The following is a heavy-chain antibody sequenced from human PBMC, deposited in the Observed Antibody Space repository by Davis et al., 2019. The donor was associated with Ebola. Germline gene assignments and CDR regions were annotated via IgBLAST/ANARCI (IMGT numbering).Heavy chain of an antibody. CDR2: INAGNGNT. J-gene: IGHJ4*02. D-gene: IGHD6-19*01. V-gene: IGHV1-3*01. CDR3: SIGSLSLAGAFDY. Sequence: AASVKVSCKASGYTFTSYAMHWVRQAPGQRLEWMGWINAGNGNTKYSQKFQGRVTITRDTSASTAYMELSSLRSEDTAVYYCSIGSLSLAGAFDYWGQGTLVTVSS. CDR1: GYTFTSYA.